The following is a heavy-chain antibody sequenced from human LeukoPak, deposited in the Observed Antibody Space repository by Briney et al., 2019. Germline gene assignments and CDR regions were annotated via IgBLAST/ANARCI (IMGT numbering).Heavy chain of an antibody. V-gene: IGHV1-46*01. Sequence: GASVKVSFKASGYTFTSYYMHWVRQAPGQGLEWMGIINPSGGSTSYAQKFQGRVTMTRDTSTSTVYMEPSSLRSEDTAVYYCARDSGAAKGYYYYYMDVWGKGTTVTVSS. CDR2: INPSGGST. D-gene: IGHD3-10*01. J-gene: IGHJ6*03. CDR1: GYTFTSYY. CDR3: ARDSGAAKGYYYYYMDV.